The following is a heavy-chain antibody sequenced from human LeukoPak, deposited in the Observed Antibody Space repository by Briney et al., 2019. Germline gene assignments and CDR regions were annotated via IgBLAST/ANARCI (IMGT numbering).Heavy chain of an antibody. CDR2: IRYDGSNK. CDR1: GFTFSSYG. CDR3: AKLGKTENHYGSGRFSYYYYMDV. Sequence: PGGSLRLSCAASGFTFSSYGMHWVRQAPGKGLEWVAFIRYDGSNKYYADSVKGRFTISRDNAKNSLYLQMNSLRAEDTAVYYCAKLGKTENHYGSGRFSYYYYMDVWGKGTTVTISS. V-gene: IGHV3-30*02. J-gene: IGHJ6*03. D-gene: IGHD3-10*01.